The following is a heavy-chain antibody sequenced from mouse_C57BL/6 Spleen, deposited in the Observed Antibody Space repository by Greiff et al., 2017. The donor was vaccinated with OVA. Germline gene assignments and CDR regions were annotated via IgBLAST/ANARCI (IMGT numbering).Heavy chain of an antibody. CDR3: ARPHGYYGAMDY. D-gene: IGHD2-3*01. CDR1: GYTFTSYW. J-gene: IGHJ4*01. CDR2: IHPSDSDT. Sequence: VKLQQPGAELVKPGASVKVSCKASGYTFTSYWMHWVKQRPGQGLEWIGRIHPSDSDTNYNQKFKGKATLTVDKPSSTAYMQLSSLTSEDSAVYYCARPHGYYGAMDYWGQGTSVTVSS. V-gene: IGHV1-74*01.